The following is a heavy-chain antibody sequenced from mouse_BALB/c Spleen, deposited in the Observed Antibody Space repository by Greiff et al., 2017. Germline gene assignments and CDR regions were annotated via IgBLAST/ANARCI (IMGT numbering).Heavy chain of an antibody. V-gene: IGHV3-8*02. Sequence: EVKLVESGPSLVKPSQTLSLTCSVTGDSITSGYWNWIRKFPGNKLEYMGYISYSGSTYYNPSLKSRISITRDTSKNQYYLQLNSVTTEDTATYYCARYMYDGYYYAMDYWGQGTSVTVSS. J-gene: IGHJ4*01. D-gene: IGHD2-3*01. CDR1: GDSITSGY. CDR3: ARYMYDGYYYAMDY. CDR2: ISYSGST.